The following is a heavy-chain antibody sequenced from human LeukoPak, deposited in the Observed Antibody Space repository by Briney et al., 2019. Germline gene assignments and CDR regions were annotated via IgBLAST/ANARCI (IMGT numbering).Heavy chain of an antibody. D-gene: IGHD4-17*01. CDR3: ARDEGGDYYNWFDP. V-gene: IGHV4-59*01. Sequence: PSETLSLTCTVSGGSISSYYWSWIRQPPGKRLEWIGYIYYSGSTNYNPSLKSRVTISVDTSKNQFSLKLSSVTAADTAVYYCARDEGGDYYNWFDPWGQGTLVTVSS. CDR1: GGSISSYY. CDR2: IYYSGST. J-gene: IGHJ5*02.